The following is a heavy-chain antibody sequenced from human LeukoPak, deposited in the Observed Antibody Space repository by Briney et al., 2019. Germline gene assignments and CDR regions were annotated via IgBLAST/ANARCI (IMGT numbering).Heavy chain of an antibody. D-gene: IGHD6-19*01. J-gene: IGHJ5*02. CDR2: IYYSGST. V-gene: IGHV4-39*07. CDR1: GGSISSSSYY. Sequence: SETLSLTCTVSGGSISSSSYYWGWIRQPPGKGLEWIGSIYYSGSTYYNPSLKSRVTISVDTSKNQFSLKLSSVTAADTAVYYCARDTGSWLVLGRFDPWGQGTLVTVSS. CDR3: ARDTGSWLVLGRFDP.